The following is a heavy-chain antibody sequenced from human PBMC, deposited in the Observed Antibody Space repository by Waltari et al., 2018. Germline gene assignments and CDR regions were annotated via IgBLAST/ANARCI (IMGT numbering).Heavy chain of an antibody. D-gene: IGHD1-26*01. Sequence: QLQLQESGPGLVKPSETLSLTCTVSGGSISSSGHYWGWIRQPPGKGLEWIGSIFYSGRTFYNPSLKSRFTISVNTSKNQFSLTLSSVTAADTAVYYCARGTIVGATEGDFDYLGQGTLVTVSS. CDR3: ARGTIVGATEGDFDY. V-gene: IGHV4-39*07. J-gene: IGHJ4*02. CDR2: IFYSGRT. CDR1: GGSISSSGHY.